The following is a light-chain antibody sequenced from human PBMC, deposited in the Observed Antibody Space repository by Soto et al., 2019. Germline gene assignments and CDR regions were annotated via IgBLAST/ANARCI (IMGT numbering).Light chain of an antibody. V-gene: IGLV2-14*03. Sequence: QSALTQPASVSGSPGQSITISCTGSSSDVGGYNYVSWYQHHPGRAPKLIIYDVSNRPSGVSNRFSGSKSGNTASLTISGLQAEDEADYHCSSYTSSSTLYVFGTGTKVTVL. CDR2: DVS. J-gene: IGLJ1*01. CDR3: SSYTSSSTLYV. CDR1: SSDVGGYNY.